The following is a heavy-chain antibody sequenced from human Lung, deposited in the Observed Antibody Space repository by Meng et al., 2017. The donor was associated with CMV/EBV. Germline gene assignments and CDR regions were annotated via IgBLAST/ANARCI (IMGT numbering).Heavy chain of an antibody. CDR2: INPNTGGT. Sequence: QLNWVKSGAEVKKPGASGKVSCKASEYTFTGYYIHWVRQAPGQGLEWMGWINPNTGGTKYAQKFQGWVTLTRDTSISTAYMELSRLRSDDTAVYYCARGRYELIWGLFDPWGQGTLVTVSS. CDR1: EYTFTGYY. CDR3: ARGRYELIWGLFDP. J-gene: IGHJ5*02. D-gene: IGHD1-1*01. V-gene: IGHV1-2*04.